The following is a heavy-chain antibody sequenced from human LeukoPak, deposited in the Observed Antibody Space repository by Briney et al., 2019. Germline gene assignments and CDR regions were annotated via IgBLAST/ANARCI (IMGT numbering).Heavy chain of an antibody. D-gene: IGHD3-10*01. CDR1: GGSISSSSYY. V-gene: IGHV4-39*01. J-gene: IGHJ3*02. Sequence: PSETLCLTCTVSGGSISSSSYYWGWIRQPPGKGLEWIGSIYYSGSTYYNPSLKSRVTISVDTSKNQISLKLSSVTAADTAVYYCARRTMADLRAFDIWGQGTMVTVSS. CDR2: IYYSGST. CDR3: ARRTMADLRAFDI.